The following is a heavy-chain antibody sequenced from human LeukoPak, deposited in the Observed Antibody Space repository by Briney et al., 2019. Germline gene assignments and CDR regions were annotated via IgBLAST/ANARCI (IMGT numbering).Heavy chain of an antibody. CDR2: ISFSVNTK. J-gene: IGHJ4*02. CDR1: GFTFSDYS. V-gene: IGHV3-48*04. D-gene: IGHD1-26*01. Sequence: GGSLRLSCAASGFTFSDYSMNWVRQAPGKGLEWVSYISFSVNTKYYGDSVKGRFTISRDNAKNSLYLHMDSLRAEDTAVYYCAGRVGATWVDYWGQGTLVTVSS. CDR3: AGRVGATWVDY.